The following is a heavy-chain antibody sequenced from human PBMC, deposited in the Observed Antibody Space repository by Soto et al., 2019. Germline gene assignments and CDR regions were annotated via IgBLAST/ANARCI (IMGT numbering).Heavy chain of an antibody. CDR1: GGSISSYY. D-gene: IGHD6-6*01. Sequence: PSATLSLTCTVSGGSISSYYWSWIRQPPGKGLEWIGYIYYSGSTNYNPSLKSRVTISVDTSKNQFSLKLSSVTAADTAVYYCARVLRSNEYSSSKASYNWFDPWGQGTLVTAPQ. CDR2: IYYSGST. J-gene: IGHJ5*02. CDR3: ARVLRSNEYSSSKASYNWFDP. V-gene: IGHV4-59*01.